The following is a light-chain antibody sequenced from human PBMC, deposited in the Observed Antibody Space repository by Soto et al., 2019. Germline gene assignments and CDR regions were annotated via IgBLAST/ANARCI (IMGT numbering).Light chain of an antibody. CDR3: QQYHNWPIT. CDR2: GAS. CDR1: QSVSSS. J-gene: IGKJ5*01. V-gene: IGKV3-15*01. Sequence: EIVLTQSPGTLALSPGESATLSGRARQSVSSSYVACYHHKHGQAPRLLIYGASTRAIGIPARFSGSGSGTEFTLTISSLQSEDVAFYYSQQYHNWPITFGQGTRLEIK.